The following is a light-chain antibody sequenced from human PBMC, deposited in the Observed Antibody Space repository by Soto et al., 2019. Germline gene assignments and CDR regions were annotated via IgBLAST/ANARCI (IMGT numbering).Light chain of an antibody. Sequence: EIVMTQSPATLSVSPGERVTLSCRASQSVSNNLAWFQQKPGQAPRLLIYGASTRATGIPARFSGSGSGTEFTLTISILQSEDCAVYYCQQCNNWPLTFGQGTKVEI. CDR3: QQCNNWPLT. J-gene: IGKJ1*01. V-gene: IGKV3-15*01. CDR2: GAS. CDR1: QSVSNN.